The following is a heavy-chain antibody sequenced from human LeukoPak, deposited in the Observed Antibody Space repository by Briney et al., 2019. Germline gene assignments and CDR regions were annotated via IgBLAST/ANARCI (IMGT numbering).Heavy chain of an antibody. CDR1: GFTFSNLA. V-gene: IGHV3-23*01. CDR3: ARDLYSSGGDN. Sequence: PGGSLRLSCAASGFTFSNLAMSWVRQAPGKGLEWLSLISASGGSTYYADSVKGRFTISRDNSKNTLYLQMNSLRAEDTALYYCARDLYSSGGDNWGQVTLVTVSS. D-gene: IGHD6-19*01. CDR2: ISASGGST. J-gene: IGHJ4*02.